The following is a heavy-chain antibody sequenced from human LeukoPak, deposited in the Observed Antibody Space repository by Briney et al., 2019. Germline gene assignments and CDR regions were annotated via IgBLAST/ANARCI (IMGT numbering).Heavy chain of an antibody. J-gene: IGHJ4*02. CDR2: ISGSGGST. CDR1: GFSVSSNY. Sequence: GGSLRLSCAASGFSVSSNYMSWVRQAPGKGLEWVSAISGSGGSTYYADSVKGRFTISRDNSKNTLYLQMNSLRAEDTAVYYCARRGIAVAGISSVDYWGQGTLVTVSS. CDR3: ARRGIAVAGISSVDY. D-gene: IGHD6-19*01. V-gene: IGHV3-23*01.